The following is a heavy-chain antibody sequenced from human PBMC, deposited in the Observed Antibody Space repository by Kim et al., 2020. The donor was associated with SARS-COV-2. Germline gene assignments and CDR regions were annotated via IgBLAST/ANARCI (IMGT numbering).Heavy chain of an antibody. CDR2: ISSSSTI. V-gene: IGHV3-48*02. D-gene: IGHD5-18*01. CDR1: GFTFSSYS. Sequence: GGSLRLSCAASGFTFSSYSMNWVRQAPGKGLEWVSYISSSSTIYYADSVKGRFTISRDNAKNSLYLQMNSLRDEDTAVYYCARVVSPRIQLWAHYYYGM. J-gene: IGHJ6*01. CDR3: ARVVSPRIQLWAHYYYGM.